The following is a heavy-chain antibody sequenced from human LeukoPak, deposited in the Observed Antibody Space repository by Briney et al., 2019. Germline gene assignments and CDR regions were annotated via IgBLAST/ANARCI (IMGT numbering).Heavy chain of an antibody. V-gene: IGHV4-34*01. CDR2: INHSGST. Sequence: PSETLSLTCAVYGGSFSGDYWSWIRQPPGKGLEWIGEINHSGSTNYNPSLKSRVTISVDTSKNQFSLKLSSVTAADTAVYYCARRWIQLWYGYWGQGTLVTVSS. CDR3: ARRWIQLWYGY. J-gene: IGHJ4*02. D-gene: IGHD5-18*01. CDR1: GGSFSGDY.